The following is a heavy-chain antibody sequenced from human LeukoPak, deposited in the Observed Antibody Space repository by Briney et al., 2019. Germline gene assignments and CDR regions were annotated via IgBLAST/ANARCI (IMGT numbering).Heavy chain of an antibody. CDR3: ARSLLAGTGGFDF. CDR2: ISNSGNTI. J-gene: IGHJ4*02. D-gene: IGHD6-19*01. V-gene: IGHV3-11*04. CDR1: GFTFSDYY. Sequence: KSGGSLRLSCAASGFTFSDYYMSWIRQAPGKGLEWVSYISNSGNTIYYADSVKGRFTISRDNAKNSLSLQMNSLRAEDTAVYYCARSLLAGTGGFDFWGQGTLVTVSS.